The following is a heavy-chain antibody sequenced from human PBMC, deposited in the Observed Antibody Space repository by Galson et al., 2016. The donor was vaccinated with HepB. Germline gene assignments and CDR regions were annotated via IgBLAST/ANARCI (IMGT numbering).Heavy chain of an antibody. D-gene: IGHD3-3*01. J-gene: IGHJ3*02. V-gene: IGHV3-21*01. CDR1: GFSISTYT. CDR3: ARDRSRFSSGYYTGARDVFAI. CDR2: ISSSSAYV. Sequence: SLRLSCAASGFSISTYTMNWVRQAPGKGLEWISYISSSSAYVDYADSVKGRFTISRENAKNSLYLQMSSLRAEDTAVYYCARDRSRFSSGYYTGARDVFAIWGQGTVVTVSS.